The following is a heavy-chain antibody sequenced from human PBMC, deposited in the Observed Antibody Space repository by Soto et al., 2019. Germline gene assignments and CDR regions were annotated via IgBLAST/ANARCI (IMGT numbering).Heavy chain of an antibody. Sequence: GGSLRLSCAASGFTFSDSYMSWTRQAPGKGLEWISYITFSGNTVYYADSLKGRFTISRDNAKNSLYLQMNRLRAEDTAVYYCARVSWREKYGMDVWGQVTTVTVSS. CDR2: ITFSGNTV. CDR1: GFTFSDSY. V-gene: IGHV3-11*01. J-gene: IGHJ6*02. CDR3: ARVSWREKYGMDV.